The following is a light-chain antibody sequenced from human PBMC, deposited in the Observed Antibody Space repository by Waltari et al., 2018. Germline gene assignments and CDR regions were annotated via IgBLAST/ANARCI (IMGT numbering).Light chain of an antibody. CDR3: TVKRDSSTVV. CDR1: SDAYFIY. J-gene: IGLJ2*01. CDR2: DVT. Sequence: QSALTQPASVSGSPGQSITISCTGPSDAYFIYVFWYQHHPGKAPKLIIYDVTNRPSGVSSRFSGSKSGSTASLTISGLQPEDEADYYCTVKRDSSTVVFGGGTKLTVL. V-gene: IGLV2-14*03.